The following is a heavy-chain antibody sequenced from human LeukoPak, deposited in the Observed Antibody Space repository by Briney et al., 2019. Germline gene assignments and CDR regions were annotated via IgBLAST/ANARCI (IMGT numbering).Heavy chain of an antibody. D-gene: IGHD5-18*01. CDR1: GFTFSSYS. J-gene: IGHJ4*02. V-gene: IGHV3-21*01. Sequence: GGSLRLSCAASGFTFSSYSMTWVRQAPGKGLEWVSSISSSSSYIYYADSVKGRFTISRDNAKNSLYLQMNSLRAEDTAVYYCARDTGTAMANMDFDYWGQGTLVTVSS. CDR2: ISSSSSYI. CDR3: ARDTGTAMANMDFDY.